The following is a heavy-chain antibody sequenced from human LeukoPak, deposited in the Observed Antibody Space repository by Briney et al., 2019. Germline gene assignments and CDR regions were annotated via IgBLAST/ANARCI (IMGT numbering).Heavy chain of an antibody. D-gene: IGHD6-13*01. Sequence: ASVKVSCKASGDTFSKYGISWFRQAPGQGPEWVGGIMPMYGVPYYAPEFQGRVTMTADESTSIVYMELSSLISEDTAVYYCARAKIAAAGTLSASDIWGQGTMVTVSS. V-gene: IGHV1-69*13. J-gene: IGHJ3*02. CDR2: IMPMYGVP. CDR3: ARAKIAAAGTLSASDI. CDR1: GDTFSKYG.